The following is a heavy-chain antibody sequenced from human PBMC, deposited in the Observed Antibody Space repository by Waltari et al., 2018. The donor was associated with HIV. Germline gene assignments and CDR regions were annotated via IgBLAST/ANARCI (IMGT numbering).Heavy chain of an antibody. CDR3: AVPWGMTEPTDY. V-gene: IGHV1-2*02. J-gene: IGHJ4*02. Sequence: QAQLVQSGAEVKKPGASVQVSCKASGYTLTPPGYYVQWVRQAPGQGLEWMGWVNPNSGGTVYAQNFQGRVTMTRDTSISTAYMELSRLRSDDTAIYYCAVPWGMTEPTDYWGQGTLVTVSS. D-gene: IGHD3-16*01. CDR1: GYTLTPPGYY. CDR2: VNPNSGGT.